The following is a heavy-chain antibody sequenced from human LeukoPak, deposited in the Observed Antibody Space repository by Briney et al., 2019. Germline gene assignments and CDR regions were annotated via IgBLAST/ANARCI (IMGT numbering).Heavy chain of an antibody. Sequence: GSLRLSCAASGFTFSRYSMNWVRQAPGKGLEWVSSISSSGSYIYYADSVKGRFTISRDNAKNSLYLQMNSLRAEDTAVYYCARVGSSWYEDYWGQGTLVTVSS. CDR1: GFTFSRYS. D-gene: IGHD6-13*01. J-gene: IGHJ4*02. CDR2: ISSSGSYI. CDR3: ARVGSSWYEDY. V-gene: IGHV3-21*01.